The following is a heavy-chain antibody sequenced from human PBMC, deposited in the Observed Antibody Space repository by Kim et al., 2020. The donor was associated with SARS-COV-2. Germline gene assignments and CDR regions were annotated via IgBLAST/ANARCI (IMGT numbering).Heavy chain of an antibody. Sequence: GGSLRLSCSASGFTFSSYAMHWVRQAPGKGLEYVSAISSNGGSTYYADSVKGRFTISRDNSKNTLYLQMSSLRAEDTAVYYCVTQDIVVVPAAPFDYWGQGTLVTVSS. V-gene: IGHV3-64D*06. CDR2: ISSNGGST. CDR3: VTQDIVVVPAAPFDY. CDR1: GFTFSSYA. J-gene: IGHJ4*02. D-gene: IGHD2-2*01.